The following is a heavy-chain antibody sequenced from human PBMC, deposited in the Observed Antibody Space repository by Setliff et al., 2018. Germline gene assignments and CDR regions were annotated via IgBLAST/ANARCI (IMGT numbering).Heavy chain of an antibody. CDR2: IGAYNGNT. J-gene: IGHJ4*02. V-gene: IGHV1-18*01. CDR3: ARVTIAVAGYFDF. D-gene: IGHD6-19*01. CDR1: GYTFTNYG. Sequence: ASVKVSCKASGYTFTNYGVTWVRQAPGQGLEWMGWIGAYNGNTYNAHKFQGRVTMTSDTSTSTAHMELRSLRSDDTAVYYCARVTIAVAGYFDFWGQGTLVTVSS.